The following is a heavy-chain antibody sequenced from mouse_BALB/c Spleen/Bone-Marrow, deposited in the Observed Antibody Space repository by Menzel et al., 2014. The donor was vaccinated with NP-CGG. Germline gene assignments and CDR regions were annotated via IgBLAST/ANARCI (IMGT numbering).Heavy chain of an antibody. CDR2: IYPYNGGT. CDR1: GYTFTDYN. D-gene: IGHD2-14*01. J-gene: IGHJ1*01. CDR3: ARFRYDWYFDV. Sequence: VQLQQPGPELVKPGASVKISCKASGYTFTDYNMHWVKQSHGKSLEWIGYIYPYNGGTGYNQKFKSKATLTVDNSSSTAYMELRSPTSEDSAVYYCARFRYDWYFDVWGAGTTVTVSS. V-gene: IGHV1S29*02.